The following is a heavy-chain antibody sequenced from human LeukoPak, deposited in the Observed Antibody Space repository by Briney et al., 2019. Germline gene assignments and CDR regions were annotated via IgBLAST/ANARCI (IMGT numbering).Heavy chain of an antibody. D-gene: IGHD3-9*01. CDR3: AGRTYKILRGTAYGYWYFDL. CDR1: GGSVSCSSYY. Sequence: SETLSLTCTASGGSVSCSSYYWGWIRQPPGKGLEWIGSIFYSGSTFYNPSLKSRVTISVDTSKNQFSLRLTSMTAADTAVYYCAGRTYKILRGTAYGYWYFDLWGRGTLVTVSS. V-gene: IGHV4-39*01. J-gene: IGHJ2*01. CDR2: IFYSGST.